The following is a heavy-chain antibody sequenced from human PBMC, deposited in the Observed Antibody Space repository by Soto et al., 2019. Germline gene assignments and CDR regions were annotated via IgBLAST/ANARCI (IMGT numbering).Heavy chain of an antibody. Sequence: QITLKESGPTLVKPTQTLTLTCTFSGFSLSTSGVGVGWIRQPPGKALEWLALIYWDDDKRYSPSLKSRLTITKYTSKNQVVLTMTNMDPVDTATYYCAHRRYGSGSYYNDYFDYWGQGTLVTVSS. D-gene: IGHD3-10*01. CDR3: AHRRYGSGSYYNDYFDY. V-gene: IGHV2-5*02. CDR2: IYWDDDK. CDR1: GFSLSTSGVG. J-gene: IGHJ4*02.